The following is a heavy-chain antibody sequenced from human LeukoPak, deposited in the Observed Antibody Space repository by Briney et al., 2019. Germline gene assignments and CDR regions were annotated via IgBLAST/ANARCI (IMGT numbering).Heavy chain of an antibody. CDR1: GGTFSSYA. J-gene: IGHJ4*02. CDR2: IIPILGIA. V-gene: IGHV1-69*04. D-gene: IGHD2-21*02. Sequence: GASVKVSCKASGGTFSSYAISWVRQAPGQGLEWMGRIIPILGIANYAQKFQGRVTITADKSTSTAYMELSSLRSEDTAVYYCARGPTYCGGDCEDYFDYWGQGTLVTVSS. CDR3: ARGPTYCGGDCEDYFDY.